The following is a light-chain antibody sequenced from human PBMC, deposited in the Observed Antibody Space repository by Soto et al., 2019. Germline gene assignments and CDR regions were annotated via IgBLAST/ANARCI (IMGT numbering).Light chain of an antibody. Sequence: QSVLTQAPSASGTPGQRVTISCSGSSSNIGSNSVNWYQQLPGTAPKLLIYTNNQRPPGVPDRFSGSKSGTSASLAISGLQSEDEADYYCAAWDDSLNGFVVFGGVTKLTVL. J-gene: IGLJ2*01. V-gene: IGLV1-44*01. CDR3: AAWDDSLNGFVV. CDR2: TNN. CDR1: SSNIGSNS.